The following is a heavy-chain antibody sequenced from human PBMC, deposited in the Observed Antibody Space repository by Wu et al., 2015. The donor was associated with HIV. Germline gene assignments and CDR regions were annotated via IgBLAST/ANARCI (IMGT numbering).Heavy chain of an antibody. V-gene: IGHV1-2*02. CDR1: GYLFIIYY. J-gene: IGHJ4*02. CDR3: VRDPILLRAAANPVFDS. CDR2: FNPNSGDT. Sequence: QVHLVQSGTEVKKPGSSVKISCKASGYLFIIYYIHWVRQAPGQGLEWMGSFNPNSGDTNYAQNFHGRVTMTRDTSTATAYVEMNNLKFDDTAVYYCVRDPILLRAAANPVFDSWGQGTLVTVSS. D-gene: IGHD2-8*01.